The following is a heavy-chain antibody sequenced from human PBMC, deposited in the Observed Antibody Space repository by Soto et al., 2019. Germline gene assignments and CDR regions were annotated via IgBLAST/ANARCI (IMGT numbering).Heavy chain of an antibody. Sequence: QVQLVQSGAEVKKPGASVKVSCKVSGYNLSALSIHWVRQVLGKGLEWMGGFDPEAVGTTYAQRFQGRVTMTEGKSTDSAYMELSSLRSEDTAVYYCATPENPDCGTYGDFDYWGQGTLVTVSS. J-gene: IGHJ4*02. CDR2: FDPEAVGT. V-gene: IGHV1-24*01. CDR3: ATPENPDCGTYGDFDY. D-gene: IGHD4-4*01. CDR1: GYNLSALS.